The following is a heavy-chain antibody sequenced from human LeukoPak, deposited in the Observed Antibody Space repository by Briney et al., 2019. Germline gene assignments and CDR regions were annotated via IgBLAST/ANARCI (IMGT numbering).Heavy chain of an antibody. V-gene: IGHV3-48*02. D-gene: IGHD3-22*01. J-gene: IGHJ6*02. CDR1: GFAFSSYN. Sequence: GGSLRLSCAASGFAFSSYNMNWVRQAPGKGLEWISYVGSSGSPTHYADSVGGRFTISRDNAKNSLYLQMNSLRDEDTAVYFCARRPYSDTSGRLSDVWGQGTTVAVSS. CDR2: VGSSGSPT. CDR3: ARRPYSDTSGRLSDV.